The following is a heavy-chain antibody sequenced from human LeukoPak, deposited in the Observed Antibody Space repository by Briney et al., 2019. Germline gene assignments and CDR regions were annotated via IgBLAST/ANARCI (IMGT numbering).Heavy chain of an antibody. CDR2: ISAYNGYT. Sequence: ASVKVSCKASGYTFTNYGISWVRQAPGQGLEWMGRISAYNGYTDYAQKLQFRVTMTTDTSTSTAYMELRSLRSEDTAVYYCAREVAIWGQGTLVTVSS. CDR3: AREVAI. V-gene: IGHV1-18*01. CDR1: GYTFTNYG. D-gene: IGHD2-15*01. J-gene: IGHJ4*02.